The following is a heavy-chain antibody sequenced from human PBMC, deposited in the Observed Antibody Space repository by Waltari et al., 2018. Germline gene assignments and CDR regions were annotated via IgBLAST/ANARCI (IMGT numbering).Heavy chain of an antibody. Sequence: QVQLVESGGGVVQPGRSLRLSCAASGFTFSSYGMHWVRQAPGKGLEWVAVISYDGSNKYYADSVKGRFTISRDNSKNTLYLQMNSLRAEDTAVYYCAKDGGSGFDPWGQGTLVTVSS. D-gene: IGHD3-16*01. V-gene: IGHV3-30*18. CDR3: AKDGGSGFDP. CDR1: GFTFSSYG. J-gene: IGHJ5*02. CDR2: ISYDGSNK.